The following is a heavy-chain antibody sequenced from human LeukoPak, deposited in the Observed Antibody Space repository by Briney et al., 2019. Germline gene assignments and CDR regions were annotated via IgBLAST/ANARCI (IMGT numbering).Heavy chain of an antibody. J-gene: IGHJ4*02. CDR2: IYARGSA. Sequence: PSETLSLTCTVSGGSINSHYLSWIRRPAGKGLEWIGRIYARGSADYSPSLKSRVTMSVDTSKNQFSLKLTSVTAADTAVYYCARDRLGTTPDYWGQGALVTVSS. V-gene: IGHV4-4*07. D-gene: IGHD1-26*01. CDR3: ARDRLGTTPDY. CDR1: GGSINSHY.